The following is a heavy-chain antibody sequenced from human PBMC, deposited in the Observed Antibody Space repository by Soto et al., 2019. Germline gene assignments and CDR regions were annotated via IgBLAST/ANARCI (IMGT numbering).Heavy chain of an antibody. V-gene: IGHV4-31*03. CDR1: GGSISSGGYY. CDR3: ARAGHSSSSEGANWFDP. CDR2: IYYSGST. J-gene: IGHJ5*02. Sequence: QVQLQESGPGLVKPSQTLSLTCTVSGGSISSGGYYWSWIRQHPGKGLECIGYIYYSGSTYFNPSLKSRLTISVDTSKNQFSLQLSSVTAAETAVYYCARAGHSSSSEGANWFDPWGQGTLVTVSS. D-gene: IGHD6-6*01.